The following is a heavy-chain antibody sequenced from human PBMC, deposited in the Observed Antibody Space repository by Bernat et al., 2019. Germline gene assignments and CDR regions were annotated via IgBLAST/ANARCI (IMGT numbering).Heavy chain of an antibody. V-gene: IGHV4-39*01. CDR2: IYYSGST. CDR1: GGSISSSSYY. CDR3: ASSIVVLPAAIKVDGYFDL. D-gene: IGHD2-2*02. J-gene: IGHJ2*01. Sequence: QLQLQESGPGLVKPSETLSLTCTVSGGSISSSSYYWGWIRQPPGKGLEWIGSIYYSGSTYYNPSLKSRVTISVDTSKNQFSLKLSSVTAADTAVYYCASSIVVLPAAIKVDGYFDLWGRGTLVTVSS.